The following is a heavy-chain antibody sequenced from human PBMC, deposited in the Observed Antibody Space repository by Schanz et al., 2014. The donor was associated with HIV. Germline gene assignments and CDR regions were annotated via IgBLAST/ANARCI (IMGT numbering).Heavy chain of an antibody. D-gene: IGHD3-22*01. V-gene: IGHV3-74*02. Sequence: EVQLLESGGCLVQPGGSLRLSCAASGFTFSNYWMHWVRQAPGKGLVWVSRINSDGSSTSYADSVKGRFTISRDNARNSLYLQMNSLRAEDTAVYYCVRVRSPRVKIVVVMDYYYYAMDVWGQGTTVTVSS. CDR1: GFTFSNYW. J-gene: IGHJ6*02. CDR2: INSDGSST. CDR3: VRVRSPRVKIVVVMDYYYYAMDV.